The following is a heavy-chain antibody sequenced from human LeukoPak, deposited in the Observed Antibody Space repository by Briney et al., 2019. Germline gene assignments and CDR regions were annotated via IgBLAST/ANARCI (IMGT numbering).Heavy chain of an antibody. D-gene: IGHD6-13*01. J-gene: IGHJ4*02. Sequence: ASVKVSCKTSGYTFTGYYMHWVRQAPGQGLEWMGWISPNSGATNYAQKFQARVTMTGDTSISTAYMELSSLRSDDTAVYYCARLGGGSSWSNFDYWGQGTPVTVSS. CDR1: GYTFTGYY. CDR2: ISPNSGAT. CDR3: ARLGGGSSWSNFDY. V-gene: IGHV1-2*02.